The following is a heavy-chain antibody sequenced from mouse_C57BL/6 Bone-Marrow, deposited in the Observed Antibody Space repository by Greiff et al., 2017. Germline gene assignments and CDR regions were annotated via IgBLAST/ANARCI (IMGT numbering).Heavy chain of an antibody. CDR2: IYPGGGYT. CDR3: ARWDYGNYDWYFDV. J-gene: IGHJ1*03. Sequence: VKLMESGAELVRPGTSVKMSCKASGYTFTNYWIGWAKQRPGHGLEWIGDIYPGGGYTNYNEKFKGKATLTADKSSSTAYMQFSSLTSEDSAIYYCARWDYGNYDWYFDVWGTGTTVTVSS. V-gene: IGHV1-63*01. CDR1: GYTFTNYW. D-gene: IGHD2-1*01.